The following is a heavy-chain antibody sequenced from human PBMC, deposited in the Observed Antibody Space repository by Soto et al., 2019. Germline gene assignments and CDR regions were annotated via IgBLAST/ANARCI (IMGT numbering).Heavy chain of an antibody. CDR2: IVVASGRT. J-gene: IGHJ6*02. V-gene: IGHV1-58*02. CDR3: SADHPHTAIGWPV. Sequence: QMQLVQSAPEVKKPGTSVRVSCKASGFDFGSFGIQFLRQTRGRGLEWIGWIVVASGRTNYARQFQGRVACSRDMSSTTAYMDLYDLKSDDTAVYFCSADHPHTAIGWPVWGQGTTVTVSS. CDR1: GFDFGSFG.